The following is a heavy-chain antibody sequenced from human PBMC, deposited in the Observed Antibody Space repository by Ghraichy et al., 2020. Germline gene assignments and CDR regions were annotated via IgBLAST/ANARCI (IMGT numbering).Heavy chain of an antibody. CDR3: ARDWGELSYGMDV. D-gene: IGHD3-16*02. CDR2: IKQDGSEK. CDR1: GFTFSSYW. J-gene: IGHJ6*02. Sequence: GESLNISCAASGFTFSSYWMSWVRQAPGKGLEWVANIKQDGSEKYYVDSVKGRFTISRDNAKNSLYLQMNSLRAEDTAVYYCARDWGELSYGMDVWGQGTTVTVSS. V-gene: IGHV3-7*03.